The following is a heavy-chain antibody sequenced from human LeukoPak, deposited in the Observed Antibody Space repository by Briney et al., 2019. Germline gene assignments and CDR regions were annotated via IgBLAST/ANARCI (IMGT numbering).Heavy chain of an antibody. CDR1: GGSISSGSYY. Sequence: PSQTLSLTCTVSGGSISSGSYYWSWIRQPAGKGLEWIGRIYTSGSTNYNPSLKSRVTISVDTSKNQFSLKLSSVTAADTAVYYCARGVPDYSTKYYYYYYMDVWGKGTTVTISS. CDR3: ARGVPDYSTKYYYYYYMDV. CDR2: IYTSGST. J-gene: IGHJ6*03. D-gene: IGHD4-11*01. V-gene: IGHV4-61*02.